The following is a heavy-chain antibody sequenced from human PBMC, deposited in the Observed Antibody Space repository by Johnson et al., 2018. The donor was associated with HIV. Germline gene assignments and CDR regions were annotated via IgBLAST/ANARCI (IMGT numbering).Heavy chain of an antibody. CDR3: ANPTGSDAFDI. Sequence: QVQLVESGGGVVQPGRSLRLSCVASGFTFSSYTMHWVRQAPGKGLEWVAFIRYDGSSKYYADSLKGRFTISRDNSKNTLYLQMNSLRAEDTAVYYCANPTGSDAFDIWGKGQWSPSLQ. CDR2: IRYDGSSK. V-gene: IGHV3-30*02. J-gene: IGHJ3*02. D-gene: IGHD1-1*01. CDR1: GFTFSSYT.